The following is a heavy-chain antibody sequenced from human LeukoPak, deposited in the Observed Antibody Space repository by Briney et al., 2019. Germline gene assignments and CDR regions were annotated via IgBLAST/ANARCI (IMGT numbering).Heavy chain of an antibody. J-gene: IGHJ4*02. D-gene: IGHD1-1*01. CDR3: APGTGGY. V-gene: IGHV3-7*03. Sequence: GGSLRLSCVGSGFAFGSYWMSWARQAPGKGLEWVAKMNRDGSQRDYVDSVKGRFTISRDNAVNSLFLQMNSLRAEDTAVYYCAPGTGGYWGQGTLVTASS. CDR2: MNRDGSQR. CDR1: GFAFGSYW.